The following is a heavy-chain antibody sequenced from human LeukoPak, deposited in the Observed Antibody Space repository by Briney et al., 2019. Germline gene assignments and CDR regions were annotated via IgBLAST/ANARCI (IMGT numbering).Heavy chain of an antibody. Sequence: PGGSLRLSCVASGLNFSKNDMHWVRQTTERGLEWVSAIGVGGDTYYADPVKGRFTISRENGKNSVYLQMNSLRAGDTALYFCAKAFDYNGLRGEGGSFDCWGQGALVTVSS. J-gene: IGHJ4*02. CDR2: IGVGGDT. CDR3: AKAFDYNGLRGEGGSFDC. CDR1: GLNFSKND. D-gene: IGHD4-11*01. V-gene: IGHV3-13*01.